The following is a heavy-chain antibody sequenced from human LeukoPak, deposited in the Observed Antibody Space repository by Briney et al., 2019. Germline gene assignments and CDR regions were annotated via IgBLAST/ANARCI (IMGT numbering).Heavy chain of an antibody. CDR1: GFTFSTYS. CDR3: TGNYYGSGSYADFDY. V-gene: IGHV3-73*01. D-gene: IGHD3-10*01. J-gene: IGHJ4*02. Sequence: GGSLRLSCSASGFTFSTYSMNWVRQASGKGLEWVGRIRSTANGYATAYAASVKGRFTISRDDSKNTAYLQMDSLKTEDTAVYYCTGNYYGSGSYADFDYWGEGTLVTVSS. CDR2: IRSTANGYAT.